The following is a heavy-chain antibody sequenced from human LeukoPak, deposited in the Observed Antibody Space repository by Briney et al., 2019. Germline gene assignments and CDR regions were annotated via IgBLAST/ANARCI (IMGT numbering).Heavy chain of an antibody. J-gene: IGHJ6*03. V-gene: IGHV1-2*02. D-gene: IGHD2-21*01. CDR3: ARGDSSRGYYYMGV. CDR2: INPNSGGT. Sequence: ASVKVSCKASGYTFTGYYMHWVRQAPGPGLEWMGWINPNSGGTDYAQKFQGRVTMTRDTSISSGYMELSRLRSDDTAMYYCARGDSSRGYYYMGVWGRGTTVTVSS. CDR1: GYTFTGYY.